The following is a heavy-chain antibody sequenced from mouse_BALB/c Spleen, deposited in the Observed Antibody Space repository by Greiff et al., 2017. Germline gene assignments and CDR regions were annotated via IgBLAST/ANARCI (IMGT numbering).Heavy chain of an antibody. CDR3: ARSYDYYYAMDY. CDR2: ISYSGST. V-gene: IGHV3-2*02. Sequence: EVQLQQSGPGLVKPSQSLSLTCTVTGYSITSDYAWNWIRQFPGNKLEWMGYISYSGSTSYNPSLKSRISITRDTSKNQFFLQLNSVTTEDTATYYCARSYDYYYAMDYWGQGTSVTVSS. J-gene: IGHJ4*01. CDR1: GYSITSDYA. D-gene: IGHD2-4*01.